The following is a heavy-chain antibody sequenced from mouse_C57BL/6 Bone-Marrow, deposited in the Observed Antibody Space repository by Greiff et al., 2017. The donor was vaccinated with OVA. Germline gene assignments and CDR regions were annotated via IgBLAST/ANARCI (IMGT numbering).Heavy chain of an antibody. CDR2: ISDGGSYT. CDR3: ARGDYGSSSYWYFDV. J-gene: IGHJ1*03. D-gene: IGHD1-1*01. V-gene: IGHV5-4*03. Sequence: DVMLVESGGGLVKPGGSLKLSCAASGFTFSSYAMSWVRQTPEKRLEWVATISDGGSYTYYPDNVKGRFTISRDNAKNNLYLQMSHLKSEDTAMYYCARGDYGSSSYWYFDVWGTGTTVTVSS. CDR1: GFTFSSYA.